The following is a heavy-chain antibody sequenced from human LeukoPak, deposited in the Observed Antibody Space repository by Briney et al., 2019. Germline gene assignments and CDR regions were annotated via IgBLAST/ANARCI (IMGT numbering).Heavy chain of an antibody. J-gene: IGHJ4*02. CDR1: GFSFRDFW. V-gene: IGHV3-7*01. CDR3: ARFVYSGWNLEY. CDR2: INQGGSVK. D-gene: IGHD5-12*01. Sequence: AGGSLRLSCAASGFSFRDFWMTWVRQAPGKGLEWVANINQGGSVKYYVDSVKGRFTISRDDAESSLYVQMNSLRDEDTAVYYCARFVYSGWNLEYWGQGTLVTVSS.